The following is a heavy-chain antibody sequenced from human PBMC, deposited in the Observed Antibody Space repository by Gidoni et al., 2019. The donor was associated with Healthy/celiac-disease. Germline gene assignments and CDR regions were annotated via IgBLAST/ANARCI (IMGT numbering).Heavy chain of an antibody. CDR2: ISGSGGST. J-gene: IGHJ6*02. CDR3: AKKGDFGVVIIHYYYYGLDV. D-gene: IGHD3-3*01. Sequence: EVQLLESGGALVQPGGSLRLSCAASGFTFRTYAMPWVRQAPGQGLEWVSSISGSGGSTYYADSVKGRFTISRDNSKNTLNLQMNSLRAEDTAVYYCAKKGDFGVVIIHYYYYGLDVWGQGTTVTVSS. V-gene: IGHV3-23*01. CDR1: GFTFRTYA.